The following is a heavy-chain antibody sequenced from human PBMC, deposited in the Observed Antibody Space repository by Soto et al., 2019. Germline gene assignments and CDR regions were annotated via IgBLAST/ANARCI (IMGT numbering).Heavy chain of an antibody. J-gene: IGHJ6*02. D-gene: IGHD1-26*01. CDR3: ARCSSGSVFVGATEEYYYYGMDV. CDR2: ISYDGSNK. CDR1: GFTFSSYA. V-gene: IGHV3-30-3*01. Sequence: QVQLVESGGGVVQPGRSLRLSCAASGFTFSSYAMHWVRQAPGKGLEWVAVISYDGSNKYYADSVKGRFTISRDNSKNTLDLQMNSLRAEDTAVYYCARCSSGSVFVGATEEYYYYGMDVWGQGTTVTVSS.